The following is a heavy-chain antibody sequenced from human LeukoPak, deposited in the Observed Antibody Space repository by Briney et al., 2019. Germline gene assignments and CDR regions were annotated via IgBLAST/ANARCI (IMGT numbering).Heavy chain of an antibody. CDR1: SGSISSSTYY. V-gene: IGHV4-39*01. CDR2: IHSGGST. D-gene: IGHD3-22*01. J-gene: IGHJ4*02. Sequence: SSETLSLTCTVSSGSISSSTYYWSWIRQPPGKGLEWIGRIHSGGSTYSNPSLKSRVSISVDTTKKQFSLKLSSVTAADTAVYYCARRKLSSGYFVGYWGQGTLVTVSS. CDR3: ARRKLSSGYFVGY.